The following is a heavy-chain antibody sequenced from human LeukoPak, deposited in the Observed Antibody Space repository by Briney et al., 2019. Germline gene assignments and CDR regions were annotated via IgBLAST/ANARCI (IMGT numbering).Heavy chain of an antibody. D-gene: IGHD5-18*01. CDR1: GYTFTSCD. CDR2: MNPNSGST. J-gene: IGHJ6*03. V-gene: IGHV1-8*01. Sequence: GASVKMSCKASGYTFTSCDINWVRQATGQGLEWMGWMNPNSGSTGYAQKFQGRVTMTRNTSISTAYMELSSLRSEDTAVYYCASALGYSYGSNNMDVWGKGTTVTVSS. CDR3: ASALGYSYGSNNMDV.